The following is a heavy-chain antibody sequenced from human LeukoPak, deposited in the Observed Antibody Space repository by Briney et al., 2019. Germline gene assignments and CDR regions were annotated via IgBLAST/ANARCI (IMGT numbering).Heavy chain of an antibody. D-gene: IGHD5/OR15-5a*01. Sequence: GGSLRLSCAASGFTFSSYSMSWVRQAPGKGLEWVSYISSSSSTIYYADSVKGRFTISRDNAKNSLYLQMNSLRAEDTAVYYCARMSGVWTFDYWGQGTPVTVSS. CDR2: ISSSSSTI. J-gene: IGHJ4*02. V-gene: IGHV3-48*01. CDR3: ARMSGVWTFDY. CDR1: GFTFSSYS.